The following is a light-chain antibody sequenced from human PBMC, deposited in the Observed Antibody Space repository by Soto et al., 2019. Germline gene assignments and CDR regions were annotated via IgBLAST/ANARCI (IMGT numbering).Light chain of an antibody. Sequence: EIVMTQSSATLSVSPGARAPLSCRASQSVSSNLAWYQQKPGQAPRLLIYGASTRATGIPARFSGSGSGTEFTLTISSLQSEDFAVYYCQQYNNWPRTFGQGTKVDIK. CDR3: QQYNNWPRT. V-gene: IGKV3-15*01. J-gene: IGKJ1*01. CDR2: GAS. CDR1: QSVSSN.